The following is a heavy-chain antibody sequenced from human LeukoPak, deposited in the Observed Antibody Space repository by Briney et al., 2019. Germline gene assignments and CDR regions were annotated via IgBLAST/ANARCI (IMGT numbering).Heavy chain of an antibody. D-gene: IGHD3-9*01. V-gene: IGHV4-59*08. Sequence: SETLSLTCTVSGGSISSYYWSWIRQPPGKGLEWIGYIYYSGSTNYNPSLKSRVTISVDTSKNQFSLKLSSVTAADTAVYYCARHFPAGARYFDWSPRNDAFDIWGQGTMVTVSS. J-gene: IGHJ3*02. CDR3: ARHFPAGARYFDWSPRNDAFDI. CDR1: GGSISSYY. CDR2: IYYSGST.